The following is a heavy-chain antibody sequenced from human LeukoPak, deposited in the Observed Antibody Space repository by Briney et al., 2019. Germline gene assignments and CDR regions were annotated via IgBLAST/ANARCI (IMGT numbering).Heavy chain of an antibody. V-gene: IGHV1-2*02. CDR1: GYSFNDKY. Sequence: ASVKVSCTASGYSFNDKYLHWVRQAPGQGLEWMGCINPNSGGTNYAQKFQGRVTMTTDTSMSTAYMELSRLTSDDTAVYYCARDHGYSYGYWSPVFDYWGQGTLVTVSS. J-gene: IGHJ4*02. D-gene: IGHD5-18*01. CDR2: INPNSGGT. CDR3: ARDHGYSYGYWSPVFDY.